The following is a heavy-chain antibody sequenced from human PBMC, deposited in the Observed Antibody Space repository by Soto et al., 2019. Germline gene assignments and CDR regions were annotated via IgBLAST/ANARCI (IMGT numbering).Heavy chain of an antibody. CDR1: GGSFSGYY. V-gene: IGHV4-34*01. CDR2: INHSGST. J-gene: IGHJ2*01. CDR3: SRGGRSGGSCYSDPYFDL. D-gene: IGHD2-15*01. Sequence: QVQLQQWGAGLLKPSETLSLTCAVYGGSFSGYYWSWIRQHPGKGLEWIGEINHSGSTNYNPSLKCRVTISVDTSNNQFSLKLSSVTASDTAVYYCSRGGRSGGSCYSDPYFDLWGRGTLVTVSS.